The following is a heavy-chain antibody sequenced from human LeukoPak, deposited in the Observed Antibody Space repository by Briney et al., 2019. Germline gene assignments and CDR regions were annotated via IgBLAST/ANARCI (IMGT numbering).Heavy chain of an antibody. J-gene: IGHJ4*02. D-gene: IGHD4-23*01. CDR1: GFTFSDHY. V-gene: IGHV3-11*05. Sequence: GGSLRLSCEVSGFTFSDHYMSWIRQAPGKRLEWVSYISSGSTYTNYAHSVEGRFTISRDNAKNSLYLEMNSLRAEDTGVYYCARGDYGGDYFDYWGQGTLVTVSS. CDR3: ARGDYGGDYFDY. CDR2: ISSGSTYT.